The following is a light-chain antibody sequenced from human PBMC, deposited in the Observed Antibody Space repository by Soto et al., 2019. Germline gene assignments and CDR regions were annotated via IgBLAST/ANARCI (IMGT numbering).Light chain of an antibody. CDR1: QNVSRF. Sequence: EIVLTHSPATLSFSPGEGATLSCRASQNVSRFLAWYQRRPGQAPRLLTYDASNRASGIPARFTGSGSGTDFTLTISSLEPEDSAVYYCQQRSNWPPLTFGGGTKVDIK. CDR2: DAS. V-gene: IGKV3-11*01. J-gene: IGKJ4*01. CDR3: QQRSNWPPLT.